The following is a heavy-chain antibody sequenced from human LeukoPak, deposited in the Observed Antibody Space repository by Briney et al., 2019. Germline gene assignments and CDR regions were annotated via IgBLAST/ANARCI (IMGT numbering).Heavy chain of an antibody. CDR1: GGSFSGYY. CDR3: ASGMYSSSWYSFDY. CDR2: INHSGST. V-gene: IGHV4-34*01. J-gene: IGHJ4*02. Sequence: LETLSLTCAVYGGSFSGYYWSWIRQPPGKGPEWIGEINHSGSTNYNPSLKSRVTISVDTSKNQFSLKLSSVTAADTAVYYCASGMYSSSWYSFDYWGRGTLVTVSS. D-gene: IGHD6-13*01.